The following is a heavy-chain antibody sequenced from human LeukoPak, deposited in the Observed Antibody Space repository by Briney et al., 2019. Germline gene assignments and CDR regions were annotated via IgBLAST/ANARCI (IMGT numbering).Heavy chain of an antibody. CDR2: ISAYNGNT. D-gene: IGHD1-26*01. V-gene: IGHV1-18*01. CDR3: ARDGRLVGLGAPDY. J-gene: IGHJ4*02. CDR1: GYTFTSYG. Sequence: ASVEVSCKASGYTFTSYGISWVRQAPGQGLEWMGWISAYNGNTNYAQKLQGRVTMTTDTSTSTAYMELRSLRSDDTAVYYCARDGRLVGLGAPDYWGQGTLVIVSS.